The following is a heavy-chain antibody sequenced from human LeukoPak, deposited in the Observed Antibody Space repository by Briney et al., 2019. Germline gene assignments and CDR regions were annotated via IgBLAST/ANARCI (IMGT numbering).Heavy chain of an antibody. D-gene: IGHD6-19*01. CDR2: IYHSGST. CDR1: GYSISSGYY. J-gene: IGHJ4*02. Sequence: SETLSLTCTVSGYSISSGYYWGWIRQPPGEGLEWIGSIYHSGSTYYNPSLKSRVTISVDTSKNQFSLKLSSVTAADTAVYYCARDSGIAVAGTDYWGQGTLVTVSS. V-gene: IGHV4-38-2*02. CDR3: ARDSGIAVAGTDY.